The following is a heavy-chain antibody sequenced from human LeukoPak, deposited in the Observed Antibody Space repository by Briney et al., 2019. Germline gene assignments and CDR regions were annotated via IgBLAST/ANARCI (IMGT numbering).Heavy chain of an antibody. Sequence: ASVKVSCKASGYTFTSYGISWVRQAPGQGLEWMGWISAYNGNTNYAQKLQGRVTMTTDTSTSTAYMELRSLRSDDTAVYFCARDCGVEARPGYMDVWGKGTTVTVSS. CDR1: GYTFTSYG. D-gene: IGHD6-6*01. V-gene: IGHV1-18*01. J-gene: IGHJ6*03. CDR3: ARDCGVEARPGYMDV. CDR2: ISAYNGNT.